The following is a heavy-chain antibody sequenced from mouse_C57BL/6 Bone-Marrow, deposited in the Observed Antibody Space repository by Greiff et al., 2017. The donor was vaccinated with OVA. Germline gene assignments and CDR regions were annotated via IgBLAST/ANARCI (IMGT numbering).Heavy chain of an antibody. CDR2: IDPANGNT. J-gene: IGHJ4*01. Sequence: VQLQHSVAELVRPGASVKLSCTASGFNIKNTYMHWVKQRPAQGLEWIGRIDPANGNTKYAPKFQGKATITADTSSNTAYLQLSSLTSEDTAIYYCARSLYSNYVDYYAMDYWGQGTSVTVAS. CDR1: GFNIKNTY. D-gene: IGHD2-5*01. V-gene: IGHV14-3*01. CDR3: ARSLYSNYVDYYAMDY.